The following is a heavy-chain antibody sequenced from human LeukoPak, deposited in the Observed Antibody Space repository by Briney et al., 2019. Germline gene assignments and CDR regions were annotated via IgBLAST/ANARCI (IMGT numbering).Heavy chain of an antibody. CDR1: GFTFSSYA. Sequence: PGGSPRLSCAASGFTFSSYAMHWVRQAPGKGLEWVAVISYDGSNKYYADSVKGRFTISRDNSKNTLYLQMNSLRAEDTAVYYCARVKLVYDYWGQGTLVTVSS. V-gene: IGHV3-30*01. J-gene: IGHJ4*02. D-gene: IGHD3-10*01. CDR3: ARVKLVYDY. CDR2: ISYDGSNK.